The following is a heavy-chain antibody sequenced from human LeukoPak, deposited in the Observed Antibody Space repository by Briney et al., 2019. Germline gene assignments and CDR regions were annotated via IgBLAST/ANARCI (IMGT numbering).Heavy chain of an antibody. D-gene: IGHD1-7*01. V-gene: IGHV1-24*01. Sequence: ASVKVSCKASGYTFTSYDINWVRQAPGKGLEWMGGFDPEDGETIYAQKFQGRVTMTEDTSTDTAYMELSSLRSEDTAVYYCATGLEPYNRNYDYWGQGTLVTVSS. CDR2: FDPEDGET. J-gene: IGHJ4*02. CDR1: GYTFTSYD. CDR3: ATGLEPYNRNYDY.